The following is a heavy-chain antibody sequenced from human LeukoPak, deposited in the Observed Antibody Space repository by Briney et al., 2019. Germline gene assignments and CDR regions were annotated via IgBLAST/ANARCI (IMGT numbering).Heavy chain of an antibody. J-gene: IGHJ4*02. CDR2: INHSGST. D-gene: IGHD2-2*02. CDR1: GGSFSGYY. CDR3: ARDVVPAAIERRSFDY. Sequence: KSSETLSLTCAVYGGSFSGYYWSWIRQPPGKGREWVGEINHSGSTNYNPSLKSRVTISVDTSKNQFSLKLSSVTAADTAVYYCARDVVPAAIERRSFDYWGQGTLVTVSS. V-gene: IGHV4-34*01.